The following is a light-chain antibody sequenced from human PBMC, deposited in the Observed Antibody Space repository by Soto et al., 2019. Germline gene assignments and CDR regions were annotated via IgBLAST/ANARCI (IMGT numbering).Light chain of an antibody. Sequence: ETVMTQSPSTLYSSPGERVTLSCGATQSVTYTLDWYQQKPGKAPRLLIYGASTRATGIPARFSGRGSGTEFSLTITSLPSEDVAVYYCQQYNDWLWTFGQGTKVDIK. V-gene: IGKV3-15*01. CDR2: GAS. CDR3: QQYNDWLWT. J-gene: IGKJ1*01. CDR1: QSVTYT.